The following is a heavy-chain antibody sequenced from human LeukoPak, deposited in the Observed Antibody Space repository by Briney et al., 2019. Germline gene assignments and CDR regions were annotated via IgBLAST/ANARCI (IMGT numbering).Heavy chain of an antibody. CDR1: GFTFSSYW. J-gene: IGHJ4*02. CDR2: IKQDGSEK. CDR3: ARDYWEEYDFWSGYYIIDY. V-gene: IGHV3-7*01. Sequence: GGSLRLSCAASGFTFSSYWMSWVRQAPGKGLEWVANIKQDGSEKYYVDSVKGRFTISRDNAKNSLYLQMNSLRAEDTAVYYCARDYWEEYDFWSGYYIIDYWGQGTLVTVSS. D-gene: IGHD3-3*01.